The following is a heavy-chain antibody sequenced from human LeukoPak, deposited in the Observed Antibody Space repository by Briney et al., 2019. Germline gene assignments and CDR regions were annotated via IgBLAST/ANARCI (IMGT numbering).Heavy chain of an antibody. Sequence: PGGSLRLSCAASGFTFSSYAMSWVRQAPGKGLEWVSAISGSGGSTYYADSVKGRFTISRDNSKNTLYLQMNSLRAEDTAVYYCAKSTEYYITMIVVVPLPDYWGQGTLVTVSS. V-gene: IGHV3-23*01. J-gene: IGHJ4*02. CDR1: GFTFSSYA. CDR2: ISGSGGST. CDR3: AKSTEYYITMIVVVPLPDY. D-gene: IGHD3-22*01.